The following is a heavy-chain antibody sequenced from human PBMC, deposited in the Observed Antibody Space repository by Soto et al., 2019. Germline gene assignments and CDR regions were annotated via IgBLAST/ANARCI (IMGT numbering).Heavy chain of an antibody. D-gene: IGHD2-15*01. J-gene: IGHJ4*02. CDR2: INSDGSST. CDR3: VRTSLVVAAATRQDY. CDR1: GFTCSSYW. Sequence: EVKMVESGGGLVQPGGSLRLSCAASGFTCSSYWMRWVRQAPGKGLVWVSRINSDGSSTSYADSVKGRFTISRDNAKNTMYLQMNSLRAEDTAVYYCVRTSLVVAAATRQDYWGQGALVTVSS. V-gene: IGHV3-74*01.